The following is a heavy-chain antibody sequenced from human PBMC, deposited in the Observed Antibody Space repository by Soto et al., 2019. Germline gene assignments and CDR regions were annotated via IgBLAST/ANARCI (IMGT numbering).Heavy chain of an antibody. D-gene: IGHD2-15*01. CDR2: IIPIFGTA. CDR3: ARNLGYCSGGSCG. CDR1: GGTISGYA. Sequence: SLKLYLKRSGGTISGYASSRVRQAPGQGLEWMGGIIPIFGTANYAQKFQGRVTITADESTSTAYMELSSLRSEDTAVYYCARNLGYCSGGSCGWGQGSLVTVSS. V-gene: IGHV1-69*01. J-gene: IGHJ4*02.